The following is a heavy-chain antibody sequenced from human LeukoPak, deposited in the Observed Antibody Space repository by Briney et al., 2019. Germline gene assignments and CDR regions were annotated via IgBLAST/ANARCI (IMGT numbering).Heavy chain of an antibody. Sequence: GGSLRLSCEASGFSFSRHWMHRIRQAPGKGLVWVARISDGGSYRSHVGSVEGRFTISRDNVRNILYLHMNDLRGEDTAVYYCASFGISWTSAYWGQGTLVTVSS. CDR3: ASFGISWTSAY. J-gene: IGHJ4*02. V-gene: IGHV3-74*01. CDR1: GFSFSRHW. D-gene: IGHD2-21*01. CDR2: ISDGGSYR.